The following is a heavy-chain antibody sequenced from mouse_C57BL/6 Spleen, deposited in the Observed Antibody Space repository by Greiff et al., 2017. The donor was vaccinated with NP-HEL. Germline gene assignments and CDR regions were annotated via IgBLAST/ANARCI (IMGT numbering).Heavy chain of an antibody. D-gene: IGHD2-4*01. CDR3: ALYDYDDGFAY. Sequence: VQLQQPGAELVRPGSSVKLSCKASGYTFTSSWMDWVKQRPGQGLEWIGNIYPSDSETHYNQKFKDKATLTVDKSSSTAYMQLSSLTSEDSAVYYCALYDYDDGFAYWGQGTLVTVSA. J-gene: IGHJ3*01. V-gene: IGHV1-61*01. CDR1: GYTFTSSW. CDR2: IYPSDSET.